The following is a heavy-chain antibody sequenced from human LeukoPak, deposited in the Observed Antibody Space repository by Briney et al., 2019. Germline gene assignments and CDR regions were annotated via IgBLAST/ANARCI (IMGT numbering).Heavy chain of an antibody. J-gene: IGHJ4*02. CDR2: IYYSGST. CDR1: GGSISSYY. D-gene: IGHD4-17*01. CDR3: ARDSVTTPFDY. V-gene: IGHV4-59*01. Sequence: TSETLSLTCTVSGGSISSYYWSWLRQPPGKGLEGIGYIYYSGSTNYNPSLKSRVTISVDTSKNQFSLKLSSVTAADTAVYYCARDSVTTPFDYWGQGTLVTVSS.